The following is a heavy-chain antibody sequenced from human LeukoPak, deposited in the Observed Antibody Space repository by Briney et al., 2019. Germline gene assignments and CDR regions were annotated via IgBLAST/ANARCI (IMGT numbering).Heavy chain of an antibody. CDR1: GFTFSSFS. CDR2: ISSSSTTI. D-gene: IGHD3-10*01. J-gene: IGHJ4*02. Sequence: GGSLRLSCAVSGFTFSSFSMNWVRQAPGKGLELVSYISSSSTTIYYADSVKGRFTISRDNAKNSLSLQMNSLRDEDTAVYYCARAGRGYYFDYWGQGTLVTVSS. V-gene: IGHV3-48*02. CDR3: ARAGRGYYFDY.